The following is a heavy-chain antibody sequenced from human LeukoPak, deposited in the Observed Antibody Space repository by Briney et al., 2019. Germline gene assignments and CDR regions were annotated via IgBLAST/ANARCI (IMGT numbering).Heavy chain of an antibody. CDR1: GFTFSDYY. D-gene: IGHD2-15*01. CDR2: ISSSGSTI. Sequence: GGSLRLSCAASGFTFSDYYMSWIRQAPGKGLEWVSYISSSGSTIYYADSVKGRFTISRDNAKNSLYLQMNSLRAEDTAVYYCAIHIGYCSGGSCYKFPFDYWGQGTLVTVSS. CDR3: AIHIGYCSGGSCYKFPFDY. V-gene: IGHV3-11*04. J-gene: IGHJ4*02.